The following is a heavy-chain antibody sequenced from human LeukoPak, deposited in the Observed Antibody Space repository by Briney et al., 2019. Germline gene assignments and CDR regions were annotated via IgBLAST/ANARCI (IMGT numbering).Heavy chain of an antibody. V-gene: IGHV4-34*01. CDR1: GGCFTAYY. J-gene: IGHJ4*02. CDR2: GKHSGST. CDR3: ARRSRVDLADGIAWPFDY. D-gene: IGHD2-21*01. Sequence: SETLSLTCAVYGGCFTAYYWDWIRKPPGKARQCIGEGKHSGSTNYIPSHKGRVTISVDTSKNPFSLKLSPVTAAASGVYYCARRSRVDLADGIAWPFDYWGRGTLVTVSS.